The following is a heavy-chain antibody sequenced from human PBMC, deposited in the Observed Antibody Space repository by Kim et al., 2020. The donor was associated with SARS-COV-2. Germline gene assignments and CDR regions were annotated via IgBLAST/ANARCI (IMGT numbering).Heavy chain of an antibody. J-gene: IGHJ3*02. CDR3: ARGRLRYFDWLRRRDDAFDI. D-gene: IGHD3-9*01. V-gene: IGHV4-34*01. CDR1: GGSFSGYY. CDR2: INHSGST. Sequence: ETLSLTCAVYGGSFSGYYWSWIRQPPGKGLEWIGEINHSGSTNYNPSLKSRVTISVDTSKNQFSLKLSSVTAADTAVYYCARGRLRYFDWLRRRDDAFDIWGQGTMVTVSS.